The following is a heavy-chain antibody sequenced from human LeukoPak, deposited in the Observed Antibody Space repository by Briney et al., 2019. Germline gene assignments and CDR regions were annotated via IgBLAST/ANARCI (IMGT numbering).Heavy chain of an antibody. Sequence: SETLSLTCAVSGGSISSGGYSWSWIRQPPGKGLEWIGYIYHSGSTYYNPSLKSRVTISVDRSKNQFSLKLSSVTAADTAVYYCARVGSSWYNYFDYWGQGTLVTVSS. D-gene: IGHD6-13*01. V-gene: IGHV4-30-2*01. CDR2: IYHSGST. J-gene: IGHJ4*02. CDR1: GGSISSGGYS. CDR3: ARVGSSWYNYFDY.